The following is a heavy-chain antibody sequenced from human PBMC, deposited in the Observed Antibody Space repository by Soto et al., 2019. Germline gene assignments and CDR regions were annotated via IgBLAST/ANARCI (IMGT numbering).Heavy chain of an antibody. Sequence: SETLSLTCAVSGYSISSGLYWGWIRQPHGKGLEWIGTIYRGGITYYNPSLKSRVTISIDTSKNHFSLRLSSVTATDTAVYFCAIGNPDSFDPPGQGTPVTLSS. CDR2: IYRGGIT. D-gene: IGHD1-1*01. J-gene: IGHJ5*02. V-gene: IGHV4-38-2*01. CDR1: GYSISSGLY. CDR3: AIGNPDSFDP.